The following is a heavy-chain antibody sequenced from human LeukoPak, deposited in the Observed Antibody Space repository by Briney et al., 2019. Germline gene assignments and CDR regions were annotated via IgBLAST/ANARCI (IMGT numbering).Heavy chain of an antibody. J-gene: IGHJ6*03. V-gene: IGHV4-34*01. CDR3: ARGGGHTVTTFGYYYMDV. D-gene: IGHD4-17*01. CDR1: GGSFSGYY. CDR2: INHSGST. Sequence: PSETLSLTCAVYGGSFSGYYWSWIRQPPGKGLEWIGEINHSGSTNYNPSLKSRVTISVDTSKNQFSLKLSSVTAADTAVYYCARGGGHTVTTFGYYYMDVWGKGTTVTVSS.